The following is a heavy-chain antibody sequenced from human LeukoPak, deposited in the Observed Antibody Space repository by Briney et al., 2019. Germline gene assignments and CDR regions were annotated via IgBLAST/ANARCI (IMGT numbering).Heavy chain of an antibody. CDR1: GYTFTSYG. V-gene: IGHV1-18*01. CDR2: ISAYNGDT. CDR3: ARDENFDY. Sequence: ASVKVSCKASGYTFTSYGISWVRQAPGQGLEWMGWISAYNGDTNYAQKFQGRVTMTRDTSISTAYMELSRLRADDTAVYYCARDENFDYWGQGTLVTVSS. D-gene: IGHD2/OR15-2a*01. J-gene: IGHJ4*02.